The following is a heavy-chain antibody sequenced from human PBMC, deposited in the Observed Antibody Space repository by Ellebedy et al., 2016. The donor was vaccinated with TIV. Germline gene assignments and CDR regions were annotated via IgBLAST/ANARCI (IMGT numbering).Heavy chain of an antibody. CDR2: IYSGGST. CDR3: ARDGVGD. J-gene: IGHJ4*02. Sequence: GESLKISCAASGFTFSSYWMHWVRQAPGKGLEWVSVIYSGGSTYYADSVKGRFTISRDNAKNSLYLQMNSLRDEDTAVYYCARDGVGDWGQGTLVTVSS. V-gene: IGHV3-66*01. D-gene: IGHD2-8*01. CDR1: GFTFSSYW.